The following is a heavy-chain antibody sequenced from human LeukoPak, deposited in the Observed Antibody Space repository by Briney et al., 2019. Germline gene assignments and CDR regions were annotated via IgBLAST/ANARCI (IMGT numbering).Heavy chain of an antibody. D-gene: IGHD3-10*01. CDR1: GFTFSSYA. CDR3: AKRSMVRGTAVYYYYGMDV. CDR2: ISGSGGST. J-gene: IGHJ6*04. Sequence: PGGSLRLSCAASGFTFSSYAMSWVRLAPGKGLEWVSAISGSGGSTYYADSVKGRFTISRDNSKNTLYLQMNSLRAEDTAVYYCAKRSMVRGTAVYYYYGMDVWGKGTTVTVSS. V-gene: IGHV3-23*01.